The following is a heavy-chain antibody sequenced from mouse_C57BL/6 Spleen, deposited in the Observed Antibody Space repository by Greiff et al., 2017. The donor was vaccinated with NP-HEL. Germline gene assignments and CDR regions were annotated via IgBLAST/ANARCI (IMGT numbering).Heavy chain of an antibody. Sequence: VQLQQSGAELVRPGTSVKVSCKASGYAFTNYLIEWVKQRPGQGLEWIGVINPGSGGTNYNEKFKGKATLTADKSSSTAYMQLSSLTSEDSAVYFCARGNLDFDVWGTGTTVTVSS. J-gene: IGHJ1*03. V-gene: IGHV1-54*01. CDR3: ARGNLDFDV. CDR2: INPGSGGT. CDR1: GYAFTNYL.